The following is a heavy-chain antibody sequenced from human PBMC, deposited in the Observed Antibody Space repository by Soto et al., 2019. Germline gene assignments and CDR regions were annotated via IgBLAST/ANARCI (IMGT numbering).Heavy chain of an antibody. CDR2: IYSGGST. CDR3: AKARDSGDFAGSFDS. V-gene: IGHV3-53*01. CDR1: GFTVSSNY. D-gene: IGHD2-21*02. J-gene: IGHJ4*02. Sequence: PGGSLRLSCAASGFTVSSNYMSWVRQAPGKGLEWVSVIYSGGSTFYADSMKGRFIISRDNSKNTVYLQMNNLRVDDSAMYYCAKARDSGDFAGSFDSWGQGTLVTVSS.